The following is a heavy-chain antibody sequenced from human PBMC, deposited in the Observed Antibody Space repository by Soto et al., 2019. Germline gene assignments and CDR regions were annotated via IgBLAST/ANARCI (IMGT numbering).Heavy chain of an antibody. J-gene: IGHJ4*02. CDR1: GFTFSSYW. CDR2: IKQDGSEK. V-gene: IGHV3-7*01. D-gene: IGHD3-10*01. CDR3: ARPFLYGSGSPHFDY. Sequence: GGSLRLSCAASGFTFSSYWISWVRQAPGKGLEWVANIKQDGSEKYYVDSVKGRFTISRDNGKNSLYLQMNSLRAEDTAVYYCARPFLYGSGSPHFDYWGQGTLVTVSS.